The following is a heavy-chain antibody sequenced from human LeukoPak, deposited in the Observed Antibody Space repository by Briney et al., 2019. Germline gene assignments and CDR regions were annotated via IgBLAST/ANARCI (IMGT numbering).Heavy chain of an antibody. Sequence: SETLSLTCTVSGGSIISSGYYGGWLRQPPGKGLEWIGSVYNSGSTYHNPSLKSRVTISVDASKNQFSLKLSSVTAADTAVYYCARGWPSYYYDSSGYPDYWGQGTLVTVSS. CDR1: GGSIISSGYY. CDR3: ARGWPSYYYDSSGYPDY. V-gene: IGHV4-39*07. D-gene: IGHD3-22*01. CDR2: VYNSGST. J-gene: IGHJ4*02.